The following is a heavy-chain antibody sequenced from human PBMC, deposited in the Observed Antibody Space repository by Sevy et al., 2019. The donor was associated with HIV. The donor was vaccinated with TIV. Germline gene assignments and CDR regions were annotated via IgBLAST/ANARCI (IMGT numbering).Heavy chain of an antibody. CDR2: INPNSGGT. CDR3: ARDYGDDGAGAFDI. V-gene: IGHV1-2*04. Sequence: ASVKVSCKASGYTFTGYYMHWVRQAPGQGLEWMGWINPNSGGTNYAQKFQGWVTMTRDTYISTAYMELSRLGSDDTAVYYCARDYGDDGAGAFDIWGQGTMVTVSS. J-gene: IGHJ3*02. CDR1: GYTFTGYY. D-gene: IGHD4-17*01.